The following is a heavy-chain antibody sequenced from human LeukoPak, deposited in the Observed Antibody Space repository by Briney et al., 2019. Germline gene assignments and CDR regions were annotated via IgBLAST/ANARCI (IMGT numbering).Heavy chain of an antibody. Sequence: ASVKVSCKASGYTFTSYGISWVRQAPGQGLERMGRISAYNGNTNYAQKLQGRVTMTTDTSTSTAYMELRSLRSDDTAVYYCARGGGTGRDYYYYGMDVWGKGTTVTVSS. CDR2: ISAYNGNT. CDR3: ARGGGTGRDYYYYGMDV. D-gene: IGHD3/OR15-3a*01. V-gene: IGHV1-18*04. CDR1: GYTFTSYG. J-gene: IGHJ6*04.